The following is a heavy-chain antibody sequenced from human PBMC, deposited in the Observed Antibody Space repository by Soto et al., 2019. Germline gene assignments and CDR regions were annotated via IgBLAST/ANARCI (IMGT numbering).Heavy chain of an antibody. D-gene: IGHD1-26*01. CDR1: GGYISSYC. V-gene: IGHV4-59*01. CDR3: AKKASGPIFYTDV. J-gene: IGHJ6*03. Sequence: SETLCVTWTVAGGYISSYCWSWIRQSPGKGLEYIGFTYYRGSTNYNPSLKSRVTISVDMSQNQLSLRLSSVTAADTATYYCAKKASGPIFYTDVWGKGTTVTVSS. CDR2: TYYRGST.